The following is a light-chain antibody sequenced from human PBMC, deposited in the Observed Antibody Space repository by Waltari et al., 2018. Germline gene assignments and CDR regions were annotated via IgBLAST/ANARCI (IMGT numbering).Light chain of an antibody. CDR2: KDS. Sequence: SYELTQPPSLSIYLGQTARITSSCDVLGEKYTPWYQQKPGQAPMLIIYKDSERPSGIPERFSGSTSGTKVTLTISGAQAEDEAEYHCQSTDRSGSWVFGGGTKLTVL. J-gene: IGLJ3*02. V-gene: IGLV3-25*03. CDR3: QSTDRSGSWV. CDR1: VLGEKY.